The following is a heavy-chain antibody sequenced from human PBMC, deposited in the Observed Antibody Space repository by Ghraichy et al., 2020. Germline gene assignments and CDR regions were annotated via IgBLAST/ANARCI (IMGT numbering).Heavy chain of an antibody. D-gene: IGHD2-2*01. V-gene: IGHV6-1*01. CDR3: AREIGYCSSTSCYPRSYYYYYMDV. CDR2: TYYRSKWYN. CDR1: GDSVSSNSAA. Sequence: QTLSLTCAISGDSVSSNSAAWNWIRQSPSRGLEWLGRTYYRSKWYNDYAVSVKSRITINPDTSKNQFSLQLNSVTPEDTAVYYCAREIGYCSSTSCYPRSYYYYYMDVWGKGTTVTVSS. J-gene: IGHJ6*03.